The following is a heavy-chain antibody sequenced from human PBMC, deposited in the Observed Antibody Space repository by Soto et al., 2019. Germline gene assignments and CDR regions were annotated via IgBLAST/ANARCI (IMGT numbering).Heavy chain of an antibody. CDR1: GGSLSSYY. Sequence: SETLSLTCTLSGGSLSSYYWSWIRQPPGKGLECIGFIYGSGITKYNPSLKSRVTLSLDTSMNQFSLKLSSVTAADTAMYYCARATGNCGGDCYRNSFDIWGQGTMVTVS. J-gene: IGHJ3*02. CDR2: IYGSGIT. CDR3: ARATGNCGGDCYRNSFDI. D-gene: IGHD2-21*02. V-gene: IGHV4-59*01.